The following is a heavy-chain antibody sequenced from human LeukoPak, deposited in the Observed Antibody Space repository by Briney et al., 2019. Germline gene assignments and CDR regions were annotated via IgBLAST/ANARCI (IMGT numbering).Heavy chain of an antibody. CDR2: IYYSGST. Sequence: SETLSLTCTVSGGSISSGGYYWSWIRQHPGKGLEWIGYIYYSGSTYYNPSLKSRVTISVDTSKNQFSLKLSSVTAADTAVYYCARPGGSFWSGASYAFDIWGQGTMVTVSS. CDR3: ARPGGSFWSGASYAFDI. CDR1: GGSISSGGYY. D-gene: IGHD3-3*01. V-gene: IGHV4-31*03. J-gene: IGHJ3*02.